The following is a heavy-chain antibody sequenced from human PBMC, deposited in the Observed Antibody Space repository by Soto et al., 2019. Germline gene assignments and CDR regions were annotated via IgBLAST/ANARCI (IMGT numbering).Heavy chain of an antibody. D-gene: IGHD6-19*01. CDR3: AKGKINIAVAGTLAGNLLGIYGMDV. CDR2: ISGSGGST. J-gene: IGHJ6*02. V-gene: IGHV3-23*01. Sequence: PGGSLRLSCAASGFTFSSYAMSWVRQAPGKGLERVSAISGSGGSTYYADSVKGRFTISRDNSKNTLYLQMNSLRAEDTAVYYCAKGKINIAVAGTLAGNLLGIYGMDVWGQGTTVTVSS. CDR1: GFTFSSYA.